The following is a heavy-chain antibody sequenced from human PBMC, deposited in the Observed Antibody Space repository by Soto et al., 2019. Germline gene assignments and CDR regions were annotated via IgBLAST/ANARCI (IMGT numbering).Heavy chain of an antibody. CDR1: GFTFTSYA. Sequence: GGSLRLSCAVSGFTFTSYAMTWVRQAPGKGLEWVSAISGSGGSEFYADSVKGRFTISRDNSKNTLYLQMKSLRAEDTALYYCAKGDTTMITDYYAMDVWGQGTTVTVS. D-gene: IGHD5-18*01. J-gene: IGHJ6*02. CDR2: ISGSGGSE. V-gene: IGHV3-23*01. CDR3: AKGDTTMITDYYAMDV.